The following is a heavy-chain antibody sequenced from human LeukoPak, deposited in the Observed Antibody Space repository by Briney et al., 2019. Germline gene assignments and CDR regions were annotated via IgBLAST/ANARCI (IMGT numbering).Heavy chain of an antibody. J-gene: IGHJ4*02. V-gene: IGHV3-74*01. D-gene: IGHD6-13*01. CDR1: GFPFSSYW. Sequence: QPGGSLRLSGAASGFPFSSYWIHWVRQAPGKGLVWVSRINSDGSSTSYADSVKGRFTISRDNAKNTLYLQMNSLRAEDTAVYYCARLDSSSWDSVDYWGQGTLVTVSS. CDR3: ARLDSSSWDSVDY. CDR2: INSDGSST.